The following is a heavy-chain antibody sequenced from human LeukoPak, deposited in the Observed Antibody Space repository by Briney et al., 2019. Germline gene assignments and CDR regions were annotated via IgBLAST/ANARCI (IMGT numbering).Heavy chain of an antibody. J-gene: IGHJ3*02. CDR2: IRSKTYGGTA. Sequence: PGGSLRLSCAGPAFIFGDYTVSWFRQAPWKGLEWVAFIRSKTYGGTAVHAASVKGRFIISRDDSRSIAYLQMYRLKTEDTAVYYCTRGPVWNVFDIWGQGTRVTVSS. CDR1: AFIFGDYT. D-gene: IGHD1-14*01. CDR3: TRGPVWNVFDI. V-gene: IGHV3-49*03.